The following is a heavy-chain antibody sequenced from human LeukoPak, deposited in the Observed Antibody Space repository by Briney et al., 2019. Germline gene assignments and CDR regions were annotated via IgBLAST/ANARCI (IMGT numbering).Heavy chain of an antibody. CDR2: IYWDDDK. Sequence: SGPTLVKPTQTLTLTCTFSGFSLSISGVGVGWIRQPPGKALELLALIYWDDDKRYSPSLKSRVTITKDTSKNQVVLTMTNMDPVDTATYYCAHTTLDILTGYQPFDYWGQGTLVIVSS. V-gene: IGHV2-5*02. CDR1: GFSLSISGVG. CDR3: AHTTLDILTGYQPFDY. D-gene: IGHD3-9*01. J-gene: IGHJ4*02.